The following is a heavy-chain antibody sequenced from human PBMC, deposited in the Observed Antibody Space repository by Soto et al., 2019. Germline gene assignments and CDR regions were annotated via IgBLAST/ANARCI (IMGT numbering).Heavy chain of an antibody. Sequence: GGSLRLSCAASGFTFSSYGMHWVRQAPGKGLEWVAVIWYDGSNKYYADSVKGRFTISRDNSKNTLYLQMNSLRAEDTAVYYCAREPHYYDSSGYYYHDYWGQGTLVTVSS. J-gene: IGHJ4*02. CDR2: IWYDGSNK. CDR1: GFTFSSYG. D-gene: IGHD3-22*01. CDR3: AREPHYYDSSGYYYHDY. V-gene: IGHV3-33*01.